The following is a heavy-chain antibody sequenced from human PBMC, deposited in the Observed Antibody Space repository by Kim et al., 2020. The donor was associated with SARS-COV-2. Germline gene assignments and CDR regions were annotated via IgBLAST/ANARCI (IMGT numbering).Heavy chain of an antibody. V-gene: IGHV5-10-1*01. CDR3: ARQPFPGSGSAIGDYYYYYGMDV. D-gene: IGHD3-10*01. CDR2: IDPSDSYT. J-gene: IGHJ6*02. Sequence: GESLKISCKGSGYSFTSYWISWVRQMPGKGLEWMGRIDPSDSYTNYSPSFQGHVTISADKSISTAYLQWSSLKASDTAMYYCARQPFPGSGSAIGDYYYYYGMDVWGQGTTVTVSS. CDR1: GYSFTSYW.